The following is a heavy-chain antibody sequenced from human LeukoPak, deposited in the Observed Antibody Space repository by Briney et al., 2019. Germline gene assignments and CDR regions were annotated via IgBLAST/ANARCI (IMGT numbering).Heavy chain of an antibody. CDR2: IYYSGNT. Sequence: SETLSLTCTVSGGSITSTGYYWGWIRQPPGKELEWIGIIYYSGNTYYNPSLKSRVTISVDTSKNQFSLKVNSVTAADTAVYSCAKVGGLAVAGTDNWMDPWGQGTLVTVSS. CDR1: GGSITSTGYY. J-gene: IGHJ5*02. D-gene: IGHD6-19*01. CDR3: AKVGGLAVAGTDNWMDP. V-gene: IGHV4-39*01.